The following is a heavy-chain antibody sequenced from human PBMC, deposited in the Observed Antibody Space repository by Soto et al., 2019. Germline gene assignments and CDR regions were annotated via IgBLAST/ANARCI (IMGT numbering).Heavy chain of an antibody. CDR2: IYYSGST. V-gene: IGHV4-59*01. Sequence: QVQLQESGPGLVKPSETLSLTCTVSGGSISSYYWSWIRQPPGKGLEWIGYIYYSGSTNYNPSLKSLITISVDTSKNQFSLKLSSVTAADTAVYYCARGHMWAHYYHGMDVWRQGTTVTVSS. D-gene: IGHD2-21*01. J-gene: IGHJ6*02. CDR1: GGSISSYY. CDR3: ARGHMWAHYYHGMDV.